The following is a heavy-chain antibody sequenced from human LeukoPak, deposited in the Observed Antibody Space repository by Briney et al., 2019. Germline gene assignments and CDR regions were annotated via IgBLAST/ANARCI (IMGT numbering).Heavy chain of an antibody. CDR2: IRYVGINK. V-gene: IGHV3-30*02. J-gene: IGHJ6*03. CDR3: ARDGAVAGSYYYCMDV. D-gene: IGHD6-19*01. CDR1: GFTFSTYG. Sequence: TGGSLRLSCAASGFTFSTYGMHWVRQAPGKGLEWVSFIRYVGINKYYADSVKGRFTISRDNSKNTLYLQMNSLRPEDTALYYCARDGAVAGSYYYCMDVWGKGTTVTVSS.